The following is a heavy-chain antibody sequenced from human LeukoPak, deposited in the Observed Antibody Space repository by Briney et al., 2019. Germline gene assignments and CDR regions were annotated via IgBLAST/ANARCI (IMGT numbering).Heavy chain of an antibody. CDR3: ARGPLLAPFDY. CDR2: IYYSGST. Sequence: SQTLSLTCTVSGGSISSGSFYWTWIRQPPGKGLEWIGYIYYSGSTYYNPSLKSRVTISVDTSKNQFSLKLSSVTAADTAVYYCARGPLLAPFDYWGQGTLVTVSS. J-gene: IGHJ4*02. D-gene: IGHD3-10*01. V-gene: IGHV4-30-4*01. CDR1: GGSISSGSFY.